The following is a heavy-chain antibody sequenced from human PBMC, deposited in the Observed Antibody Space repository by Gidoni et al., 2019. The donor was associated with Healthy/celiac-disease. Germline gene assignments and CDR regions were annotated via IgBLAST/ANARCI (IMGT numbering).Heavy chain of an antibody. CDR2: IRSSGSTI. CDR3: AREIAAAGIDP. Sequence: EVQLVESGGGLVQPGGSLRLSRAPPGFTFSSYEMNWVRQAPGKGLEWVSYIRSSGSTIYYADSVKGRFTISRDNAKNSLYLQMNSLRAEDTAVYYCAREIAAAGIDPWGQGTLVTVSS. D-gene: IGHD6-13*01. V-gene: IGHV3-48*03. CDR1: GFTFSSYE. J-gene: IGHJ5*02.